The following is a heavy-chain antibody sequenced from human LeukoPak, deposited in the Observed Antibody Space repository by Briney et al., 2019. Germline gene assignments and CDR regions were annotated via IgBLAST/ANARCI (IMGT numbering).Heavy chain of an antibody. J-gene: IGHJ4*02. CDR3: AHDTSGYAYYFDY. CDR2: IRSKAKGGTT. V-gene: IGHV3-49*03. Sequence: GGSQRLSCTASGFTFGDYAMSWFRQAPGKGLEWVGFIRSKAKGGTTEYAASVKGRFTISRDDSRSIAYLQMNSLKTEDTAVYYCAHDTSGYAYYFDYWGQGTLVTVSS. D-gene: IGHD3-22*01. CDR1: GFTFGDYA.